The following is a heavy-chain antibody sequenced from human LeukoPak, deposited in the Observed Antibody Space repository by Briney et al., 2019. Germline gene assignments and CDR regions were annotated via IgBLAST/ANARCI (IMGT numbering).Heavy chain of an antibody. D-gene: IGHD6-13*01. V-gene: IGHV4-34*01. Sequence: SETLSLTCAVYGGSFSGYYWSWIRQPPGKGLEWIGEINHSGSTNYNPSLKSRVTTSVDTSKNQFSLKLSSVTAADTAVYYCARVKSSWYMYFDYWGQGTLVTVSS. J-gene: IGHJ4*02. CDR2: INHSGST. CDR3: ARVKSSWYMYFDY. CDR1: GGSFSGYY.